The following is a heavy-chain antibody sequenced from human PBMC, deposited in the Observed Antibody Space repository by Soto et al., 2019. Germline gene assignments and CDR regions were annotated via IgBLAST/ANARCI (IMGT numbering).Heavy chain of an antibody. CDR2: IHHRGNT. CDR1: RWSFSGLY. V-gene: IGHV4-34*01. CDR3: ARVQDKLGANGAYSFYYGMDV. Sequence: PSETLSLTCAFYRWSFSGLYRSRIRQPPGKGLECIEEIHHRGNTNYNPSLKSRVTISLDTSKNHFSLKLSSLTAADTAVYYCARVQDKLGANGAYSFYYGMDVWGQGTTVTVS. J-gene: IGHJ6*02. D-gene: IGHD4-17*01.